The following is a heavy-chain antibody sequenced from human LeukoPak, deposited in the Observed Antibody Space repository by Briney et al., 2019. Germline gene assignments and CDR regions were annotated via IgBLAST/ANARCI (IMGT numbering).Heavy chain of an antibody. Sequence: PGGALRLSCAASGFTFSSYEMNWVRQAPGEGLEWVSYISSSGSTIYYADSVKGRFTISRDNAKNSLYLQMNSLRAEDTAVYYCAREGPLVATTPHFDYWGQGTLVTVSS. V-gene: IGHV3-48*03. CDR2: ISSSGSTI. CDR1: GFTFSSYE. CDR3: AREGPLVATTPHFDY. J-gene: IGHJ4*02. D-gene: IGHD5-12*01.